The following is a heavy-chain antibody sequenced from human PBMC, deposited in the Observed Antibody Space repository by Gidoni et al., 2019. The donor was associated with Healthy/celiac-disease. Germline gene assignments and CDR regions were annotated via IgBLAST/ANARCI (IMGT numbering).Heavy chain of an antibody. J-gene: IGHJ4*02. V-gene: IGHV3-73*02. CDR2: IRSKANSYAT. Sequence: EVQLVATAGGLVQPGGSLTLSCAASGFTFSGSAMHWVRQASWKGLEWVGRIRSKANSYATAYAESVKGRFTISRDDSKNTAYLQMNSLKTEDTAVYYCTRRVGSYYDYWGQGTLVTVSS. CDR3: TRRVGSYYDY. CDR1: GFTFSGSA. D-gene: IGHD1-26*01.